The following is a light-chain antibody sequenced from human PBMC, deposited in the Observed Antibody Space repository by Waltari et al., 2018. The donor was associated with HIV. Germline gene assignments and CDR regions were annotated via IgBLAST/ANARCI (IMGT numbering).Light chain of an antibody. J-gene: IGLJ3*02. Sequence: SYDLTQPPSVSVAPGQTASITCGGSDIGIKSVPWYQQKPGQAPVLVIFDDSDRPSGIPERFSGSNSGNTATLTISRVEAGDEADYYCQVWDTNTDPECVFGGGTKLTV. CDR3: QVWDTNTDPECV. V-gene: IGLV3-21*02. CDR1: DIGIKS. CDR2: DDS.